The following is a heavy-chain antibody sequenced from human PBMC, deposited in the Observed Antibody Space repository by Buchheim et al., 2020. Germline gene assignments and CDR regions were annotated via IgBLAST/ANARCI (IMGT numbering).Heavy chain of an antibody. CDR2: ISGSGGST. V-gene: IGHV3-23*04. CDR3: AKDLSYYYDSRPLFDY. J-gene: IGHJ4*02. Sequence: ALLVESGGGLVQLGGSFRLSCTASGFNFADAWMTWVRQAPGKGLEWVSAISGSGGSTYYADSVKGRFTISRDNSKNTLYLQMNSLRAEDTAVYYCAKDLSYYYDSRPLFDYWGQGTL. D-gene: IGHD3-22*01. CDR1: GFNFADAW.